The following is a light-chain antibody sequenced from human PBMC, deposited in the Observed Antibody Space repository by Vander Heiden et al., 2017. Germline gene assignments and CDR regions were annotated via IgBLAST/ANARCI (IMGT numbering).Light chain of an antibody. CDR3: CSEAGGDIVVL. CDR2: DVN. V-gene: IGLV2-11*01. J-gene: IGLJ2*01. Sequence: SALTQPRSVSGSPGQSVTISCTGTRSDVGGYNYVSWYQQHPGKAPRLIIYDVNRRPSGVPDCCSGSKSGNAASLTIAGLQAEDEADYYCCSEAGGDIVVLFGGGTKLTVL. CDR1: RSDVGGYNY.